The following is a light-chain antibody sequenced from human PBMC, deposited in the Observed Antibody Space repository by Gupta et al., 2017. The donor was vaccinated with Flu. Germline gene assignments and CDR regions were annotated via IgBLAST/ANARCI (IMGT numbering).Light chain of an antibody. CDR2: ATS. CDR1: QSVSTSY. J-gene: IGKJ1*01. Sequence: PGTLSLSPGDRATVSCRPSQSVSTSYLAWYQQKPGQAPRLLIYATSTRATGIPDRFSGSGSGTDFTLTISRLEPEDFAVYYCQQYGNSRTFGQGTKVEIK. V-gene: IGKV3-20*01. CDR3: QQYGNSRT.